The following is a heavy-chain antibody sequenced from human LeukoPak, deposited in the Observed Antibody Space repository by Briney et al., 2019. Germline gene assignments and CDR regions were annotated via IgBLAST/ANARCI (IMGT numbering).Heavy chain of an antibody. CDR2: IIPIFGTA. J-gene: IGHJ4*02. V-gene: IGHV1-69*05. CDR1: GGTFSSYA. CDR3: ARGVVEMATIENYYFDY. D-gene: IGHD5-24*01. Sequence: SVNVSCKASGGTFSSYAISWVRQAPGQGLEWMGGIIPIFGTANYAQKFQGRVTITTDESKSTAYLELSILGSEDAAVYYCARGVVEMATIENYYFDYGGEGTLVTVSS.